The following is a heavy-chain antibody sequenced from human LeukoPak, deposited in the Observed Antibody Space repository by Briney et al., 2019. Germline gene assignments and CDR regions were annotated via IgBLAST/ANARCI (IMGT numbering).Heavy chain of an antibody. CDR3: VRTYNSGWYGSVDY. D-gene: IGHD6-19*01. J-gene: IGHJ4*02. CDR2: ISSNGDST. V-gene: IGHV3-64D*06. Sequence: GSLRPSFSASGFAFSGYAMHWVRPAPGRGLESVSGISSNGDSTYYADSVKGRFTISRDNSKNTLYLQMSSLRAEDTAVYYCVRTYNSGWYGSVDYWGQGTLVTVSS. CDR1: GFAFSGYA.